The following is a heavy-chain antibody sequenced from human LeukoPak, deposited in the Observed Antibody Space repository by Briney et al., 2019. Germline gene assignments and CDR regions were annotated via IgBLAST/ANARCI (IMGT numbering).Heavy chain of an antibody. Sequence: ASVKVSCKASGYTFTGYYMHWVRQAPGQGLEWMGWINPNSGGTNYAQKFQGRVTMTRDTSISIAYMELSRLRSDDTAVYYCARPTELWYRDWGQGTLVTVSS. CDR3: ARPTELWYRD. D-gene: IGHD5-18*01. CDR2: INPNSGGT. V-gene: IGHV1-2*02. J-gene: IGHJ4*02. CDR1: GYTFTGYY.